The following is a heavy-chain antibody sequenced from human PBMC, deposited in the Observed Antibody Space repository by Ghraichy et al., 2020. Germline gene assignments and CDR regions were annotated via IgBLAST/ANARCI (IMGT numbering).Heavy chain of an antibody. Sequence: GESLNISCTASGFTFDTYGMHWVRRAPGKGLEWVAVIWYDGTNAYYADSVKGRFTISRDNSQSTLYLQMNSLRAEDTAVYYCARPVGGSHQKYFDSWGQGTLVTVSS. CDR3: ARPVGGSHQKYFDS. V-gene: IGHV3-33*01. J-gene: IGHJ4*02. D-gene: IGHD1-26*01. CDR2: IWYDGTNA. CDR1: GFTFDTYG.